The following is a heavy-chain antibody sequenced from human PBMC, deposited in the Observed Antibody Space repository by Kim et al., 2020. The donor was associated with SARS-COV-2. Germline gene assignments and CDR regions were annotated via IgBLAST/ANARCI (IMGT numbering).Heavy chain of an antibody. CDR3: AREGVYGSPCDP. D-gene: IGHD3-10*01. Sequence: YYADSVKGRFTISRDNSKNTLYLQMNSLRAEDTAVYYCAREGVYGSPCDPWGQGTLVTVSS. V-gene: IGHV3-66*01. J-gene: IGHJ5*02.